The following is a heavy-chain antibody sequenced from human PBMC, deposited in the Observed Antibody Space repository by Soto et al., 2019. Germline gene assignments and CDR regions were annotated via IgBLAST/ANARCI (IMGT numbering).Heavy chain of an antibody. CDR2: ISGNGGNT. D-gene: IGHD4-17*01. CDR3: AKNSENFGDSKYDY. V-gene: IGHV3-23*01. CDR1: TFTFSSYA. Sequence: GGSLRLSCAASTFTFSSYAMSWVRQAPGKGLEWVSSISGNGGNTYYADSVKGRFTISRDNSKNTLYLQMNSLRAEDTAVYYCAKNSENFGDSKYDYWGQGTLVTVSS. J-gene: IGHJ4*02.